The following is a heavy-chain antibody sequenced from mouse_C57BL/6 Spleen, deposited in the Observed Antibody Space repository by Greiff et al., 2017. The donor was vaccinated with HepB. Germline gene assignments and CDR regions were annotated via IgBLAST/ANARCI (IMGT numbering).Heavy chain of an antibody. V-gene: IGHV5-17*01. CDR2: ISSGSSTI. D-gene: IGHD2-3*01. CDR1: GFTFSDYG. CDR3: ARPLDGYSFAY. Sequence: EVKLVESGGGLVKPGGSLKLSCAASGFTFSDYGMHWVRQAPEKGLEWVAYISSGSSTIYYADTVKGRFTISRDNAKNTLFLQMTSLRSEDTAMYYCARPLDGYSFAYWGQGTLVTVSA. J-gene: IGHJ3*01.